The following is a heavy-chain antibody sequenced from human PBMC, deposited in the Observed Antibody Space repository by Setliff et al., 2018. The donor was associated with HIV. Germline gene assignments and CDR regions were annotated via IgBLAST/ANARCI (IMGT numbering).Heavy chain of an antibody. CDR2: IRFDGRNE. D-gene: IGHD2-21*01. Sequence: GGSLRLSCAASGFTFSNYGMHWVRQAPGKGLEWVTFIRFDGRNEYYGDSVKGRFTISRDNSKNTLYLQMNSLRAEDTAVCYCAKNTAVNSLDYWGQGTLVTVS. CDR1: GFTFSNYG. V-gene: IGHV3-30*02. CDR3: AKNTAVNSLDY. J-gene: IGHJ4*02.